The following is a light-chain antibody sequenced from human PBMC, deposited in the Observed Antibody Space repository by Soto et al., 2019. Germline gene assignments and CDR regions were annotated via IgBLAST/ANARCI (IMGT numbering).Light chain of an antibody. Sequence: DIQITQSPSSLSASIVDRVTITCHASQNITNNLSWYQQKPGKAPNLLIYHASKLAKGVTSRFSGSGSGTDFSFIITSLQREDLATYYCQQYYGLPPLTFGQGTRLEIK. CDR3: QQYYGLPPLT. CDR2: HAS. J-gene: IGKJ5*01. V-gene: IGKV1-33*01. CDR1: QNITNN.